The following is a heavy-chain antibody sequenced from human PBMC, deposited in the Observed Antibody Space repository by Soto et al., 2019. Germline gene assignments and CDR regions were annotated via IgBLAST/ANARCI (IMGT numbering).Heavy chain of an antibody. V-gene: IGHV3-48*02. Sequence: EVQLVESGGGLVQPGGSLRLSCAASGFTFSSYSMNWVRQAPGKGLEWVSYISSSSSTIYYADSVKGRFTISRDNGKNSLYLQMNSLRDEDTAVYYCARGSYSSSSYYYYYGMDVWGQGTTVTVSS. CDR3: ARGSYSSSSYYYYYGMDV. J-gene: IGHJ6*02. D-gene: IGHD6-6*01. CDR1: GFTFSSYS. CDR2: ISSSSSTI.